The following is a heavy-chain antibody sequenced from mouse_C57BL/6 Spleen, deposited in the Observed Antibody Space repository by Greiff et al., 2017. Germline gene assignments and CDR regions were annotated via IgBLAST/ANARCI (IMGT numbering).Heavy chain of an antibody. V-gene: IGHV1-42*01. CDR2: INPSTGGT. CDR1: GYSFTGYY. J-gene: IGHJ3*01. D-gene: IGHD2-4*01. CDR3: ARPPYDYDEAWFAY. Sequence: VQLQQSGPELVQPGASVKISCKASGYSFTGYYMNWVKQSPEKSLEWIGEINPSTGGTTHNQKFKAKATLTVDKSSSTAYMQLKSLTSEDSAVYYCARPPYDYDEAWFAYWGQGTLVTVSA.